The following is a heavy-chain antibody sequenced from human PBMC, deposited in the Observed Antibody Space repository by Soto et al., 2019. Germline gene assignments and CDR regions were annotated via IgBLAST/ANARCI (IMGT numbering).Heavy chain of an antibody. Sequence: SETLSLTCTVSGASISSGDHYWSWIRQTPGKGLEWIGYSFYAGTTYYNPSLKSRVTISVDTSKNQFSLKLSSVTAADTAVYYCARAQTVTTYNWFDPWGQGTLVTV. CDR3: ARAQTVTTYNWFDP. J-gene: IGHJ5*02. D-gene: IGHD4-4*01. V-gene: IGHV4-30-4*01. CDR2: SFYAGTT. CDR1: GASISSGDHY.